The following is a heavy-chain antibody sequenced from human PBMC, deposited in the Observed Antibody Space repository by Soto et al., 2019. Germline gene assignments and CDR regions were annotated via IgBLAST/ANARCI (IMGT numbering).Heavy chain of an antibody. V-gene: IGHV3-33*01. Sequence: QVQLVESGGGVVQPGRSLRLSCAASGFTFSSYGMHWVRQPPGKGLERVAVIWNDGSNKYYAYSVKGPFTIPRDNSKNTLYLQMNSLRAEDTAVYYCARDLEEYSSSFGGYWWQGTMVTFSS. CDR1: GFTFSSYG. CDR3: ARDLEEYSSSFGGY. CDR2: IWNDGSNK. J-gene: IGHJ4*02. D-gene: IGHD6-6*01.